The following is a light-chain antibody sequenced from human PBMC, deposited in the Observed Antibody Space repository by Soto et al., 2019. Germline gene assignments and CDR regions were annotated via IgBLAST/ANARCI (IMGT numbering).Light chain of an antibody. Sequence: EIVMTQSPATLSVSPGERVTLSCRASQSVNSYLAWYQQKPGQAPRLLIYGASTRATGIPARFSGSGSGTQFTLTISSLQSEDFAVYYCQQYDSSPSTFGGGTKVDIK. CDR1: QSVNSY. CDR2: GAS. J-gene: IGKJ4*01. CDR3: QQYDSSPST. V-gene: IGKV3-15*01.